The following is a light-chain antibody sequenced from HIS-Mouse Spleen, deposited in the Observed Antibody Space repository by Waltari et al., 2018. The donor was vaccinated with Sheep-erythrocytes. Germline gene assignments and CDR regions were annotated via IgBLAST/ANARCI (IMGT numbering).Light chain of an antibody. Sequence: QSALIHPPPSSVSPGQSVTISCTGTSSGVGGYNHVSWYQQHPGKAPKLMIYEVSKRPSGVPDRFSGSKSGNTASLTVSGLQAEDEADYYCSSYAGSNNWVFGGGTKLTVL. CDR3: SSYAGSNNWV. CDR1: SSGVGGYNH. V-gene: IGLV2-8*01. CDR2: EVS. J-gene: IGLJ3*02.